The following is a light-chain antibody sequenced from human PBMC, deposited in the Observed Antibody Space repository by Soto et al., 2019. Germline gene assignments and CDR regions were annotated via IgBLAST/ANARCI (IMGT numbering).Light chain of an antibody. V-gene: IGKV1-39*01. J-gene: IGKJ4*01. Sequence: DIQMTQSPPSLSAPVGDRVTITCRASQSISNYLNWYQQKPGKAPQVLIYGTSLLQSGVPSRFAGSGSGTDFTLTISSLQPEDFATYYCQESYTTPFTFGGGTKVDIK. CDR3: QESYTTPFT. CDR1: QSISNY. CDR2: GTS.